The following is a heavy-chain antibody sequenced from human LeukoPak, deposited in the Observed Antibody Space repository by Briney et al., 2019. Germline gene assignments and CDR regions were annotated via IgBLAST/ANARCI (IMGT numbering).Heavy chain of an antibody. CDR1: GFTFSSYA. CDR3: ARGLPNYYGMDV. V-gene: IGHV3-23*01. CDR2: ISSSGDST. J-gene: IGHJ6*02. Sequence: GGSLRLSCAASGFTFSSYAMSWVRQAPGKGLEWLAAISSSGDSTYYADSVRGRFTISRDNAKNTVYLQMNSLRTEDTAVYYCARGLPNYYGMDVWGQGTTVTVSS.